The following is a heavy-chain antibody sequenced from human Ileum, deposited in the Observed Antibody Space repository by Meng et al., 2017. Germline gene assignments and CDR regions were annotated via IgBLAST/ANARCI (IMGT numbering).Heavy chain of an antibody. CDR2: HNTNTGNP. Sequence: MFGKASGYTLLSFGMNGVRQAHGQWIEWIGRHNTNTGNPAYAQGFKGRFVFSLDTSVSTAYLQISSLKAEDTAVYYCARDRSIAARSSRYYGMDVWGQGTTVTVSS. J-gene: IGHJ6*02. CDR1: GYTLLSFG. V-gene: IGHV7-4-1*02. CDR3: ARDRSIAARSSRYYGMDV. D-gene: IGHD6-6*01.